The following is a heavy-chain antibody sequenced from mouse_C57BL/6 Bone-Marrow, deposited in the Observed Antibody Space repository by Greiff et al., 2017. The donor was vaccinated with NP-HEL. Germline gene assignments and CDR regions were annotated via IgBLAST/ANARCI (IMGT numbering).Heavy chain of an antibody. CDR3: ARVVVTLDY. Sequence: EVKLVESGGGLVKPGGSLQLSCAASGFTFSSYAMSWVRPTPEKRLEWVATISDGGSYTYYPDNVKGRFTISRDNAKNNLYLQMSHLKSEDTAMYYCARVVVTLDYWGQGTTLTVSS. D-gene: IGHD1-1*02. CDR2: ISDGGSYT. CDR1: GFTFSSYA. V-gene: IGHV5-4*03. J-gene: IGHJ2*01.